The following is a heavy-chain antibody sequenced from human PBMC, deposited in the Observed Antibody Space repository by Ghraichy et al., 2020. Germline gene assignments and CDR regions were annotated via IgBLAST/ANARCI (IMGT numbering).Heavy chain of an antibody. Sequence: GSLRLSCVASGFTFSSYSMNWVRQAPGKGLEWISFISSTGDTVAYADSVKGRFTISRDDAKNSLYLQTNSLGDDDTAVYYCAKDPGRAAGYWGQGTLVTVSS. D-gene: IGHD6-19*01. CDR1: GFTFSSYS. CDR2: ISSTGDTV. V-gene: IGHV3-48*02. J-gene: IGHJ4*02. CDR3: AKDPGRAAGY.